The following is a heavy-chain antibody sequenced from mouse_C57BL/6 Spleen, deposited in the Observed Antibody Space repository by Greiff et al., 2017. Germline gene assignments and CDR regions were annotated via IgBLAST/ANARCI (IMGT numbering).Heavy chain of an antibody. Sequence: VQLQQSGAELAKPGASVKLSCKASGYTFTSYWMHWVKQRPGQGLEWIGYIDPSSGYTKYNQKFKDKATLTADKSSSTAYMQLSSLTYEDSAVYYCARSNGSYVYYFDYWGQGTTLTVSS. CDR1: GYTFTSYW. D-gene: IGHD1-1*02. V-gene: IGHV1-7*01. J-gene: IGHJ2*01. CDR3: ARSNGSYVYYFDY. CDR2: IDPSSGYT.